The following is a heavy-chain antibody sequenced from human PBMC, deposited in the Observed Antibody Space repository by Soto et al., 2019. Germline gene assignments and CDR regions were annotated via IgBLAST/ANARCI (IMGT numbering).Heavy chain of an antibody. D-gene: IGHD6-13*01. Sequence: EVQLVESGGGLVQPGGSLRLSCAASGFTFSSYSMNWVRQAPGKGLEWVSSISSSSSTIYYADSVKGRVTISRDNAKNSLYLQMNGVRAEDTSLYYCVRHPERIAEVGWFDPWGQGTLVTVSA. J-gene: IGHJ5*02. V-gene: IGHV3-48*01. CDR2: ISSSSSTI. CDR1: GFTFSSYS. CDR3: VRHPERIAEVGWFDP.